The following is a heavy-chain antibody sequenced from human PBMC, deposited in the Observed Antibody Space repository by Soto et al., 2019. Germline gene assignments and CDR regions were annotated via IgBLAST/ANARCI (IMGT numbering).Heavy chain of an antibody. CDR3: AKDPIDILTGYLDYFDY. Sequence: GGSLRLSCAASGFTFSSYGMHWVRQAPGKGLEWVAVISYDGSNKYYADSVKGRFTISRDNSKNTLYLQMNSLRAEDTAVYYCAKDPIDILTGYLDYFDYWGQGTLVTVSS. V-gene: IGHV3-30*18. J-gene: IGHJ4*02. CDR2: ISYDGSNK. CDR1: GFTFSSYG. D-gene: IGHD3-9*01.